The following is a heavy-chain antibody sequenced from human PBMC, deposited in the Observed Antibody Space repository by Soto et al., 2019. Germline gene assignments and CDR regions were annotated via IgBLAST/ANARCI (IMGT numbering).Heavy chain of an antibody. D-gene: IGHD6-6*01. J-gene: IGHJ6*03. CDR3: AREKEYSSSSSYYYYMDV. V-gene: IGHV3-21*01. CDR1: GFTFSSYS. CDR2: ISSSSSYI. Sequence: GGSLRLSCAASGFTFSSYSMNWVRQAPGKGLEWVSSISSSSSYIYYADSVKGRFTISRDNAKNSLYLQMNSLRAEDTAVYYCAREKEYSSSSSYYYYMDVWGKGTTVTVSS.